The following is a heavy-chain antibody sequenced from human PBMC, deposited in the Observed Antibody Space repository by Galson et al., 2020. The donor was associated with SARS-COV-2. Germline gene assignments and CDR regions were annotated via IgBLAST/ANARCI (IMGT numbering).Heavy chain of an antibody. D-gene: IGHD2-15*01. CDR2: TYYRSKWYS. Sequence: SETLSLTCDISGDSVSSDSAAWNWIRQSPLRGLEWLGRTYYRSKWYSDYAVSMKSRITITPDTSKNQFSLQLKSVTPEDTALYYCARSPGKPVARTMDVWGQGTSVTVSS. CDR3: ARSPGKPVARTMDV. J-gene: IGHJ6*02. V-gene: IGHV6-1*01. CDR1: GDSVSSDSAA.